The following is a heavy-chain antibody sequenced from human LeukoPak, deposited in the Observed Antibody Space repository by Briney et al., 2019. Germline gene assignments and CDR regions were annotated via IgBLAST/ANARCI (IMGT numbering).Heavy chain of an antibody. CDR3: ARRRKSTVETKDYYMDV. CDR1: GASISSGTYY. V-gene: IGHV4-61*10. Sequence: PSETLSLTCTVSGASISSGTYYWRWIRQPAGKGLEWIGYIYYSGSTNYNPSLKSRITVSVDTSKNQFSLKLSSVTAADTAVYYCARRRKSTVETKDYYMDVWGKGTTVTVSS. J-gene: IGHJ6*03. CDR2: IYYSGST. D-gene: IGHD4-23*01.